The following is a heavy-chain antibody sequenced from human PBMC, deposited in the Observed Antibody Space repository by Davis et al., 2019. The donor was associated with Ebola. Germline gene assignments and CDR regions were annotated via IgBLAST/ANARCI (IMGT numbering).Heavy chain of an antibody. D-gene: IGHD1-26*01. CDR3: ARTSIVGTTTTASDI. Sequence: AASVKVSCKASGYTFTNYYMHWVRQAPGQGLEWMGMINPNDGRTIYAQKLQGRVTMTTDTSTGTAYMELRSLRSDDTAVYFCARTSIVGTTTTASDIWGQGTKVTVSS. J-gene: IGHJ3*02. V-gene: IGHV1-46*01. CDR2: INPNDGRT. CDR1: GYTFTNYY.